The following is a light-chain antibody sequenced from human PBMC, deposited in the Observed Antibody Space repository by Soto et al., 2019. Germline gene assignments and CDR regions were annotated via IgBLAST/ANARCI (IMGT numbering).Light chain of an antibody. Sequence: QSALTQPASVSGSPGQSITISCTGTSSDVGGYNYVSWYQQHPGKAPKLMIYEVSNRPSGLSNRFSGSKSGNTASLTISGLQAEDEADYYCRSYTSSSTLEVFGGGTKLTVL. CDR3: RSYTSSSTLEV. J-gene: IGLJ3*02. V-gene: IGLV2-14*01. CDR1: SSDVGGYNY. CDR2: EVS.